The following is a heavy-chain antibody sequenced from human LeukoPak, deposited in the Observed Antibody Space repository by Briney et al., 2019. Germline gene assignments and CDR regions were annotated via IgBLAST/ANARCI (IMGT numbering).Heavy chain of an antibody. CDR3: AKRRYLGVAVAGFDP. V-gene: IGHV3-23*01. J-gene: IGHJ5*02. CDR2: ISGSGGST. CDR1: GFTFSSYA. D-gene: IGHD6-19*01. Sequence: GGSLRLSCAASGFTFSSYAMSWVRQAPGKGLEWVSAISGSGGSTYYADSVKGRFTISRDNSKNTLYLQMNSLRAEDTAVYYYAKRRYLGVAVAGFDPWGQGTLVTVSS.